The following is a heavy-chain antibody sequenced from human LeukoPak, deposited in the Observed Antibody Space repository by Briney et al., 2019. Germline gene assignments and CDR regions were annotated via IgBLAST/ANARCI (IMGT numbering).Heavy chain of an antibody. J-gene: IGHJ4*02. V-gene: IGHV4-4*07. D-gene: IGHD6-13*01. CDR1: GASIGNYY. CDR3: ARRARATAGGDYFDY. Sequence: PSETLSLTCTVSGASIGNYYWSWIRQPAGKGLEWIGRTHTSGNTNYNPSLKSRVTISLDTSRNQFSLKLGSVTAADTAVYYCARRARATAGGDYFDYWGQGTLVTVSS. CDR2: THTSGNT.